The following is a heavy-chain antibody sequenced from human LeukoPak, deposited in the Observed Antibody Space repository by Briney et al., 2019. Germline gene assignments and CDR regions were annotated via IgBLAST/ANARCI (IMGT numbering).Heavy chain of an antibody. Sequence: GGSLRLSCAASGFTFSSYGMHWVRQAPGKGLEWVAVIWYDGSNKYYADSVKGRFTISRDNSKNTLYLQMNSLRAEDTAVYYCAKIAAAGARDYWGQGTLVTVSS. V-gene: IGHV3-33*06. CDR1: GFTFSSYG. CDR2: IWYDGSNK. D-gene: IGHD6-13*01. CDR3: AKIAAAGARDY. J-gene: IGHJ4*02.